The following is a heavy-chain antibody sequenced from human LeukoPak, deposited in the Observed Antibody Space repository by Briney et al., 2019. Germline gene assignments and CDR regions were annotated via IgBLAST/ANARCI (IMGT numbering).Heavy chain of an antibody. CDR2: MFYSGST. CDR3: GRHRQYDADVFDL. V-gene: IGHV4-59*08. D-gene: IGHD2/OR15-2a*01. CDR1: TDSFSSSY. Sequence: PSETLSLTCTVSTDSFSSSYWSWIRQPPGKGLEWIGYMFYSGSTKYNPSLKSRVTISVDTSKNQFSLRLTSVTAADTAVYYCGRHRQYDADVFDLWGQGTMVIVSS. J-gene: IGHJ3*01.